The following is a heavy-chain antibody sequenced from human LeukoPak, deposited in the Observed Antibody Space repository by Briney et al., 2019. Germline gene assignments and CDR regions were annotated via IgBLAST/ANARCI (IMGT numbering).Heavy chain of an antibody. CDR3: ARVGAVGGVFRAFDL. CDR1: GFTVSSNY. J-gene: IGHJ3*01. CDR2: TYSGGST. Sequence: AGGSLRLSCAASGFTVSSNYMSWVRQAPGKGLEWVSFTYSGGSTYFADSVKGRFTISRDNSKNTLYLQMNSLRAEDTAVYYCARVGAVGGVFRAFDLRGQGTMVTVSS. V-gene: IGHV3-66*01. D-gene: IGHD3-16*01.